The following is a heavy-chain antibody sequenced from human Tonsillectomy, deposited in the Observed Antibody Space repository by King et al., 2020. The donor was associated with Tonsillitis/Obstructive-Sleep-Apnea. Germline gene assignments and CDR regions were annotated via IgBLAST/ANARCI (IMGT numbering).Heavy chain of an antibody. J-gene: IGHJ6*03. CDR1: GGSISSSSYY. V-gene: IGHV4-39*01. CDR3: ARGNLYYYYYMDV. CDR2: IYYSGST. Sequence: VQLQESGPGLVKPSETLSLTCTVSGGSISSSSYYWGWIRQPPGKGLEWIGSIYYSGSTFFTPYPKSRVTISVDTSKNQFSLNLSSVTAADTAVYYCARGNLYYYYYMDVWGKGTTVTVSS.